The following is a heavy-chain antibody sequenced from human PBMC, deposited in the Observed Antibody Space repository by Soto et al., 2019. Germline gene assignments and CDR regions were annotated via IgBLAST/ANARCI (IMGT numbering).Heavy chain of an antibody. Sequence: EVQILESGGGLVQPGGSLRLSCVASGFTFSSSAMNWVRQAPGKGLEWVSVISGSDGRTYYADSVKGRFTISRDNSKNTLYLDMNSLRAEDTAVYYCAKSLNINWKNWFDPWGQGTLVTVSS. CDR1: GFTFSSSA. V-gene: IGHV3-23*01. CDR2: ISGSDGRT. CDR3: AKSLNINWKNWFDP. J-gene: IGHJ5*02. D-gene: IGHD1-1*01.